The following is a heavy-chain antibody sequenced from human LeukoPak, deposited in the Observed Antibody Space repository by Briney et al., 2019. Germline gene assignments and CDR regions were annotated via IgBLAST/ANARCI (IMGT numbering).Heavy chain of an antibody. Sequence: EASGTLSLTCAVSGGSISSSNWWSCVRQPPGKGLEWIGEIYHSGSTNYNPSLKSRVTISVDKSKNQFSLKLSSVTAADTAVYYCAREEGFLARYMDVWGQGTTVTVSS. CDR2: IYHSGST. J-gene: IGHJ6*02. V-gene: IGHV4-4*02. D-gene: IGHD3-3*01. CDR3: AREEGFLARYMDV. CDR1: GGSISSSNW.